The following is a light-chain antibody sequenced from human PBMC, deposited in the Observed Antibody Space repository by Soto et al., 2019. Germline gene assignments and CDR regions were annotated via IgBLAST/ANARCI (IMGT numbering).Light chain of an antibody. Sequence: QSVLTQPPSASGAPGQGISISCSGSSSNIGGNSVSWYRQVPGTAPKLLIFSNHQRPSGVPDRFSGSKSGTSASLVISGLQSEDEADYYCSTWDDSLRGLVFGGGTKLTVL. V-gene: IGLV1-44*01. CDR2: SNH. CDR3: STWDDSLRGLV. CDR1: SSNIGGNS. J-gene: IGLJ2*01.